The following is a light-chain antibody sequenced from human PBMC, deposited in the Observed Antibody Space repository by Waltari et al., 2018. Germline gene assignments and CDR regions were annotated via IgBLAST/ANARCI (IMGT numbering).Light chain of an antibody. V-gene: IGLV2-14*01. CDR1: SGDIGAFNY. J-gene: IGLJ2*01. CDR3: SSYTSATTRHVA. Sequence: QSALTQPASVSGSPGQSITISCTGTSGDIGAFNYVSWYQQPPGKAPKVIIFEVTKRPSGISTRFSGSKSGNTASLTISGLQPDDEADYYCSSYTSATTRHVAFGGGTKLTVL. CDR2: EVT.